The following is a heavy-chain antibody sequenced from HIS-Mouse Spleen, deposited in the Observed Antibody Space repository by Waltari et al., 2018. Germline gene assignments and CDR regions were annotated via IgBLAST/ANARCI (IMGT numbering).Heavy chain of an antibody. V-gene: IGHV3-30*18. Sequence: QVQLVESGGGVVQHGRSLRLSCAASGFTFSSYGMHWVRQAPGKGLEWVAVISYDGSNKYYADSVKGRFTISRDNSKNTLYLQMNSLRAEDTAVYYCAKDRGSQFDYWGQGTLVTVSS. D-gene: IGHD1-26*01. CDR2: ISYDGSNK. J-gene: IGHJ4*02. CDR3: AKDRGSQFDY. CDR1: GFTFSSYG.